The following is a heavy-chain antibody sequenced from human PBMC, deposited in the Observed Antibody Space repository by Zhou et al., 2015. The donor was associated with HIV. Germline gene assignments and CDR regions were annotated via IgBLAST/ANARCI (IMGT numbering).Heavy chain of an antibody. J-gene: IGHJ4*02. Sequence: QVQLVQSGAEVKKPGASVKVSCKASGYTFTGYYMHWVRQAPGQGLEWMGRINPNSGGTNYAQKFQGRVTMTRDTSISTAYMELSRLRSDDTAVYYCARYLLGYCSGGSCTGDYWGQGTLVTVSS. CDR1: GYTFTGYY. CDR2: INPNSGGT. V-gene: IGHV1-2*06. D-gene: IGHD2-15*01. CDR3: ARYLLGYCSGGSCTGDY.